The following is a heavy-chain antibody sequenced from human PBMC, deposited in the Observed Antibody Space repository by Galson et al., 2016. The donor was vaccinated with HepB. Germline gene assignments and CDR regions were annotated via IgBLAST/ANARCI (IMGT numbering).Heavy chain of an antibody. CDR3: ARGPLAGSYWYFDL. Sequence: SLRLSCAASGFSVSTYNMHWVRQAPGKGLEWISYISSSSSAIFYADSVTGRFTISRDNAKNLLYLQMNSLRGEDTAVYYCARGPLAGSYWYFDLWGRGTLVTVSS. J-gene: IGHJ2*01. CDR1: GFSVSTYN. D-gene: IGHD6-19*01. CDR2: ISSSSSAI. V-gene: IGHV3-48*04.